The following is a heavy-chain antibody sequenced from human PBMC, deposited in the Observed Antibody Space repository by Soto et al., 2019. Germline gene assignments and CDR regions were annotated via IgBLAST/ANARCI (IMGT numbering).Heavy chain of an antibody. Sequence: QVQLQESGPGLVKPSQTLSLTCTVSGGSISSGGDYWSWIRQHPGKGLEWIGYIYYSGSTYYNPSLKRRVTLSVDTSKNHFSLKLSSVTAADTAVYYCARATPYYYYGMDVGGQGTTGTVSS. CDR2: IYYSGST. CDR1: GGSISSGGDY. D-gene: IGHD2-15*01. V-gene: IGHV4-31*03. J-gene: IGHJ6*02. CDR3: ARATPYYYYGMDV.